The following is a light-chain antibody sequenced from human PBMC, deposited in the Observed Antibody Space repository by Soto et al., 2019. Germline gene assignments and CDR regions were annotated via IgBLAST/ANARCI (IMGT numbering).Light chain of an antibody. V-gene: IGLV2-11*01. J-gene: IGLJ1*01. Sequence: QSALTQPRSVSGSPRQSVTISCTGTSSDVGGYNYVSWYQQHPGKAPKLMIYDVSKRPSGVPDRFSGSKSGNTASLTISGLQAEDEADYYCCSYAGSSRGDVFGTGTKLTVL. CDR2: DVS. CDR3: CSYAGSSRGDV. CDR1: SSDVGGYNY.